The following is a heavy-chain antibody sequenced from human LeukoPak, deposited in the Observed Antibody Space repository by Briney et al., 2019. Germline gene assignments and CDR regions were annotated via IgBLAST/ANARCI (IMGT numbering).Heavy chain of an antibody. J-gene: IGHJ4*02. D-gene: IGHD3-9*01. CDR1: GGSISSGGYS. CDR2: IYYSGST. CDR3: ARVGVLTGYPFDY. V-gene: IGHV4-30-4*07. Sequence: PSQTLSLTCAVSGGSISSGGYSWSWIRQPPGKGLEWIGYIYYSGSTYYNPSLKSRVTISVDTSKNQFSLKLSSVTAADTAVYYCARVGVLTGYPFDYWGQGTLVTVSS.